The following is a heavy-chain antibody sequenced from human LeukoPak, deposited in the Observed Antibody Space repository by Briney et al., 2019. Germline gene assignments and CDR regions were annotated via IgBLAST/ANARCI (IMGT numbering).Heavy chain of an antibody. CDR1: GGTFSSYA. V-gene: IGHV1-69*13. CDR2: IIPIFGTA. J-gene: IGHJ4*02. D-gene: IGHD1-26*01. Sequence: ASVKVSCKASGGTFSSYAISWVRQAPGQGLEWMGGIIPIFGTANYAQKFQGRVTITADESTSTAYMELSSLRSEDTAVYYCARFEGAISAFDYWGQGTLVTVSS. CDR3: ARFEGAISAFDY.